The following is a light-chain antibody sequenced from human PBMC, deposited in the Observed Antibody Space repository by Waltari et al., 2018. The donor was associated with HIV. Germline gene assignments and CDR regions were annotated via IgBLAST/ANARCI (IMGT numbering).Light chain of an antibody. J-gene: IGLJ2*01. Sequence: QSVLTQPPSASGTPGQRVIISCSGSSSNIGSNYVYWYQQLPGTAPKRLIYRNNQRPSGVPDRFSGSKSGTSASLAISGLRSEDEADYYCATWDDSLSVVVFGGGTKLTVL. CDR2: RNN. CDR3: ATWDDSLSVVV. V-gene: IGLV1-47*01. CDR1: SSNIGSNY.